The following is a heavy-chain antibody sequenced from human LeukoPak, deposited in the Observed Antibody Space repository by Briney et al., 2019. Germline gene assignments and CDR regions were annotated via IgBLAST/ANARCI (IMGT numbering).Heavy chain of an antibody. Sequence: GGSLRLSCAASGFTFSSYAMSWVRQAPGKGLEWVSAISGSGGSTYYADSVKGRFTISRDNSKNTLYLQMNSLRAEDTAVYYCARDLYSSGWANAFDYWGQGTLVTVSS. CDR1: GFTFSSYA. D-gene: IGHD6-19*01. CDR3: ARDLYSSGWANAFDY. CDR2: ISGSGGST. V-gene: IGHV3-23*01. J-gene: IGHJ4*02.